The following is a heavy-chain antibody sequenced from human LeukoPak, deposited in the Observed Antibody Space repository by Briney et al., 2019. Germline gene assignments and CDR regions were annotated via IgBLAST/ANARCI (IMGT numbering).Heavy chain of an antibody. V-gene: IGHV3-23*01. D-gene: IGHD2-15*01. CDR3: AKYLDYSPHGYYFDH. CDR1: GFTFSSYA. J-gene: IGHJ4*02. Sequence: GGSLRLSCTASGFTFSSYAMNWVRQAPGKGLEWVSGIGAGGTFTYYADSVKGRFTISRDNSRSTLYLQMNSLRADDTAVYYCAKYLDYSPHGYYFDHWGQGTLVTVSS. CDR2: IGAGGTFT.